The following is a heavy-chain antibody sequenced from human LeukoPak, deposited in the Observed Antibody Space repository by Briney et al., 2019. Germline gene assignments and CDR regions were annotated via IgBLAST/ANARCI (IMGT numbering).Heavy chain of an antibody. CDR2: VHTTGSL. V-gene: IGHV4-61*02. D-gene: IGHD5-24*01. Sequence: SETLSLTCTVSGGSITSGIYYWNWIRQSAERGLEWIGRVHTTGSLDYNPSLKSRVTISVDTSKNQFSLKLSSVTAADTAVYYCARFPQLDYWGQGTLVTVSS. CDR3: ARFPQLDY. CDR1: GGSITSGIYY. J-gene: IGHJ4*02.